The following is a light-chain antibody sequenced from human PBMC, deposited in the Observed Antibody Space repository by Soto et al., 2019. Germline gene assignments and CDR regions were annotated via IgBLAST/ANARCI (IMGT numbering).Light chain of an antibody. CDR3: QHRDSWPLT. J-gene: IGKJ4*01. V-gene: IGKV3-11*01. CDR2: DAS. CDR1: QSLSTY. Sequence: EIVLTQSPATLSLSPGERATLSCRASQSLSTYLAWYQQKPGQAPRLLIYDASNRATGIPARFSGSGSGTDFTLTISSLVPEDFAVYYCQHRDSWPLTFGGGTKVEIK.